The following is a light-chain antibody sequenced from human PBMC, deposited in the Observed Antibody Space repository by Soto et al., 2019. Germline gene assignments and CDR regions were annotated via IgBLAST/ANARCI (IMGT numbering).Light chain of an antibody. CDR1: QSVGGSF. CDR3: QQYGSSTIT. J-gene: IGKJ5*01. CDR2: GAS. V-gene: IGKV3-20*01. Sequence: EFVLTQSPGTLSLSPGERATLSCRASQSVGGSFLAWYQQRPGQAPRLLIYGASSSATGIPDRFSGSGSGTDFTLTISRLEPEDFAVYYCQQYGSSTITFGQGTRLEIK.